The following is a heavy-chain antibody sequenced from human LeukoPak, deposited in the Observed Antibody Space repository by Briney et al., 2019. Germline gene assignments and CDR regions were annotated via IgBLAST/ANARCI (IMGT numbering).Heavy chain of an antibody. V-gene: IGHV1-46*01. CDR2: INPSGGST. CDR1: GYTFTSYY. Sequence: GASVKVSCKASGYTFTSYYMHWVRQAPGQGLEWMGIINPSGGSTSYAQKFQGRVTMTRDTSTSTVYMELSSLRSEDTVVYYCARRAVSIDAFDIWGQGTMVTVSS. CDR3: ARRAVSIDAFDI. D-gene: IGHD6-25*01. J-gene: IGHJ3*02.